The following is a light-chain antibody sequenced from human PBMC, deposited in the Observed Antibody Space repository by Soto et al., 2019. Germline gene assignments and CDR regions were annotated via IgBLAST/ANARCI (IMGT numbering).Light chain of an antibody. CDR3: QSYDSSLSGVI. V-gene: IGLV1-40*01. CDR2: GNS. J-gene: IGLJ2*01. Sequence: QSVLTQAPSVSGAPGQRVTISCTGISTNSGAGYDVHWYQQLPGTAPKLLIYGNSNRPSGVPDRFSVSKSGTSASLAITGLQAEDEADYYCQSYDSSLSGVIFGGGTKLTVL. CDR1: STNSGAGYD.